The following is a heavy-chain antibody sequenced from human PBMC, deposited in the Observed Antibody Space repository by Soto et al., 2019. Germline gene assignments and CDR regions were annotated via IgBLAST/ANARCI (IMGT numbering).Heavy chain of an antibody. CDR2: LFYIGSP. V-gene: IGHV4-31*03. J-gene: IGHJ5*01. D-gene: IGHD6-19*01. CDR1: GPPGSSGGFF. Sequence: VQLQGVGPGLVKPSQHLSLTRPVPGPPGSSGGFFWALIPPLPGNGLEWVGYLFYIGSPSHHPSLKSRLSMSLDTSKNQFSLNLTSVTAADTAIYYCVRDRALDSSGHWFDSWGQGTLVTVSS. CDR3: VRDRALDSSGHWFDS.